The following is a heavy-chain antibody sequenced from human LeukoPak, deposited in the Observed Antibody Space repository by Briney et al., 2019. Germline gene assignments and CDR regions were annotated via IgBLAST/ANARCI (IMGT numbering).Heavy chain of an antibody. CDR2: INIDGSST. Sequence: GGSLRLSCAASGFTLSLSYMSWVRQAPGKGPVWVSRINIDGSSTSYADSVKGRFTISRDNAKNTLYLQMNSLRAEDTAVYYCARVGPLDTRGYWGQGTLVTVSS. J-gene: IGHJ4*02. CDR1: GFTLSLSY. V-gene: IGHV3-74*01. D-gene: IGHD1-1*01. CDR3: ARVGPLDTRGY.